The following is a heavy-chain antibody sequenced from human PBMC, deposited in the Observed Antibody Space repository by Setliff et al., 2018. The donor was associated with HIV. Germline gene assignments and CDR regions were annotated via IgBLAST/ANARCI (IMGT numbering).Heavy chain of an antibody. Sequence: ASVKVSCKASGGTFSSHGINWVRQAPGQGLEWMGGIIPILGIANYAQKFQGRVTINADKSTSTAYMELSSLRSEDTAVYYCARDQAYYYDNSAYYPDAFDLWGQGTMVTVSS. D-gene: IGHD3-22*01. CDR3: ARDQAYYYDNSAYYPDAFDL. CDR2: IIPILGIA. J-gene: IGHJ3*01. V-gene: IGHV1-69*10. CDR1: GGTFSSHG.